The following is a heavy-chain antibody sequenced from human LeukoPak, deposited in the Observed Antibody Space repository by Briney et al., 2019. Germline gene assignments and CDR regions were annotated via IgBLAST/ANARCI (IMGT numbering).Heavy chain of an antibody. Sequence: SETLSLTCSVSGVSIFTYYWNWIRQPPGKGLEWIGYIHYTGSTSYNPSLKSRATISVDTSKSQFSLTLTSATAADTAVYYCATGRSIRYFDYWGQGTLLTVSS. CDR3: ATGRSIRYFDY. V-gene: IGHV4-59*08. CDR1: GVSIFTYY. J-gene: IGHJ4*02. D-gene: IGHD3-10*01. CDR2: IHYTGST.